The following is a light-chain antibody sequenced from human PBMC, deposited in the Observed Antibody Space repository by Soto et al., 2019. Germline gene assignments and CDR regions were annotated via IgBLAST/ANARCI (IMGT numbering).Light chain of an antibody. CDR2: AAS. CDR3: LNAYNFPRT. J-gene: IGKJ1*01. Sequence: AIQMTQSPSSLSASVGDRVTMTCRASQGINNELAWYQQKPGKAPKLLIYAASNLHSGVPSRFRGIRSGTDFALTVSRLQPEDFATYFCLNAYNFPRTFGQGTKV. V-gene: IGKV1-6*01. CDR1: QGINNE.